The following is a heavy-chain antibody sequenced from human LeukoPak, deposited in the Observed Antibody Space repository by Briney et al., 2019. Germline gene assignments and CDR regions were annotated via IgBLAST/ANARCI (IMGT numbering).Heavy chain of an antibody. CDR2: ISGSGGST. V-gene: IGHV3-23*01. D-gene: IGHD1-1*01. Sequence: GGSLRLSCAASGFTFSSYAMSWVRQAPGKGLEWVSAISGSGGSTYYAGSVKGRFTISRGNSKNALYLQMNSLRAEDTAVYYCAKNPSGTTPQEFDYWGQGTLVTVSS. J-gene: IGHJ4*02. CDR3: AKNPSGTTPQEFDY. CDR1: GFTFSSYA.